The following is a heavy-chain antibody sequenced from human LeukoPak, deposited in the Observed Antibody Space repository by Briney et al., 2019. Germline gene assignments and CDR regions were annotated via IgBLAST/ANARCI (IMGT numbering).Heavy chain of an antibody. J-gene: IGHJ4*02. Sequence: SETLSLTCTVSGGSISSSSYYWGWIRQPPGKGLEWIGSTYYSGSTYYNPSLKSRVTISVDASKNQFSLKLSSVTAADTAVYYCARLRIVGATTIDYWGQGTLVTVSS. CDR3: ARLRIVGATTIDY. V-gene: IGHV4-39*01. D-gene: IGHD1-26*01. CDR2: TYYSGST. CDR1: GGSISSSSYY.